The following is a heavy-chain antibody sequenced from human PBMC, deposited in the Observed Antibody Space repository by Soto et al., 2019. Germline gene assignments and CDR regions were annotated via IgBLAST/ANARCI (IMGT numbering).Heavy chain of an antibody. CDR2: INHSGSN. V-gene: IGHV4-34*01. CDR3: ARGGSNDWQVAFDI. J-gene: IGHJ3*02. D-gene: IGHD3-9*01. Sequence: SETLSLTCVVSGGSFSTYYYNWIRQSPGKGLEWVGEINHSGSNNYSPSLKSRVTMSLDTSKDQFSLKLTSVTAADTAVYYCARGGSNDWQVAFDIWGQGTMVTVSS. CDR1: GGSFSTYY.